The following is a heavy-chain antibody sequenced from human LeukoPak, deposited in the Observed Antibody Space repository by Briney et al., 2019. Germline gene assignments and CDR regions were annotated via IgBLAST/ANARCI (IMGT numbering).Heavy chain of an antibody. CDR2: IYHSGST. D-gene: IGHD1-14*01. CDR1: GGSISSGGYY. J-gene: IGHJ4*02. CDR3: ARPGRVRGPNRRFDY. V-gene: IGHV4-30-2*01. Sequence: SQTLSLTCTVSGGSISSGGYYWSWIRQPPGKGLEWIGYIYHSGSTYYNPSLKSRVTISVDTSKNQFSLKLSSVTAADTAVYYCARPGRVRGPNRRFDYWGQGTLVTVSS.